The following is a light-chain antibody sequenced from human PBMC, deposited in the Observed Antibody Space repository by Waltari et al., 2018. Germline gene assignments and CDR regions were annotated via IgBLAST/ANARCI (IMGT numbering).Light chain of an antibody. Sequence: QSALTQPASVSGSPGQSITISCTGTSSDIGAYNLVSWYQQHPGKAPKVIIYGVTERPSGVSDRFSGSNSANTASLTISGLQAEDEADYYCCSYADGTTSVFGGGTKVTVL. J-gene: IGLJ3*02. CDR3: CSYADGTTSV. CDR2: GVT. V-gene: IGLV2-23*02. CDR1: SSDIGAYNL.